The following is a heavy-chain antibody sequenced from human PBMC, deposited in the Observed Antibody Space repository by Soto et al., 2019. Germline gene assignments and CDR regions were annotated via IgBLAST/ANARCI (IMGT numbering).Heavy chain of an antibody. D-gene: IGHD2-15*01. CDR1: GFTFSSYA. V-gene: IGHV3-23*01. CDR2: ISGSGGST. J-gene: IGHJ6*03. CDR3: ATAYCGGSCYRHLRYYYYYMDV. Sequence: GGSLRLSCAASGFTFSSYAMSWVRQAPGKGLEWVSAISGSGGSTYYADSVKGRFTISRDNSKNTLYLQMNSLRAEDTAVYYCATAYCGGSCYRHLRYYYYYMDVWGKGTTVTVSS.